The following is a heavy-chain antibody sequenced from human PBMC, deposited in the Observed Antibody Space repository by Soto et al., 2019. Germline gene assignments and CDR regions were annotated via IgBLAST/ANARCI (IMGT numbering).Heavy chain of an antibody. V-gene: IGHV3-7*01. J-gene: IGHJ4*02. CDR2: IKQDGSEI. Sequence: GGSLRLSCAASGFTISNYWMSWVRQAPGKGLEWVANIKQDGSEIYYVDSVKGRFTISRDNAENSLYLQMNSLRAEDTAVYFCAREPPWCSSASCSARFDSWGQGTLVTVSS. CDR3: AREPPWCSSASCSARFDS. D-gene: IGHD2-2*01. CDR1: GFTISNYW.